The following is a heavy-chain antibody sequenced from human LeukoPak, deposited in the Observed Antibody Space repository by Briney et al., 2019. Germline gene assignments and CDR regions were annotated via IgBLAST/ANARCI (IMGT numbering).Heavy chain of an antibody. Sequence: GGSLRLSCAASGLTFSDYYMSWIRQAPGKGLEWVSYISSSGSTIYYADSVKGRFTISRDNAKNSLYLQMNSLRAEDTAVYYCARDSRGHLRILTGYWDYWGQGTLVTVSS. V-gene: IGHV3-11*01. CDR1: GLTFSDYY. D-gene: IGHD3-9*01. CDR2: ISSSGSTI. CDR3: ARDSRGHLRILTGYWDY. J-gene: IGHJ4*02.